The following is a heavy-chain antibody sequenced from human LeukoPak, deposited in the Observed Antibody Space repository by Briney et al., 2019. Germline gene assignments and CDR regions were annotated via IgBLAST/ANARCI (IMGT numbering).Heavy chain of an antibody. CDR3: ARVGGTIWSGSLDY. D-gene: IGHD3-3*01. CDR1: GYTFTGHY. J-gene: IGHJ4*02. Sequence: ASVKVSCKASGYTFTGHYMHWVRQAPGQGLEWMGWINPNSGATTYPQKFEGRVTMTRDTSTSKDYMELSTLSSDDTAVYYCARVGGTIWSGSLDYWGQGTLLTVTS. V-gene: IGHV1-2*02. CDR2: INPNSGAT.